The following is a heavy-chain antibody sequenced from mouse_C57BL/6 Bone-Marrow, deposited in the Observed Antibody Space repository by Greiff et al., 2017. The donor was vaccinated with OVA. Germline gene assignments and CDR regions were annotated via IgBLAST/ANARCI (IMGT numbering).Heavy chain of an antibody. CDR3: TLHYYGSPYFDY. V-gene: IGHV14-4*01. D-gene: IGHD1-1*01. CDR2: IDPENGDT. Sequence: EVKLVESGAELVRPGASVKLSCTASGFNIKDDYMHWVKQRPEQGLEWIGWIDPENGDTEYASKFQGKATITADTSSNTAYLQLSSLTSEDTAVYYCTLHYYGSPYFDYWGQGTTLTVSS. CDR1: GFNIKDDY. J-gene: IGHJ2*01.